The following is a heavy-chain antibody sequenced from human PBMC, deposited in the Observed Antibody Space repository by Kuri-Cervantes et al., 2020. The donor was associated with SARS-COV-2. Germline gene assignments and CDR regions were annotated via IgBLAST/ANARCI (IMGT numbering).Heavy chain of an antibody. D-gene: IGHD2/OR15-2a*01. Sequence: SETLSLTCTVSGGSISSYYWSWVPQPPGKGLEWIGYVDDSGRTNYNPSLKSRVTISVDTSKNQFSLKLSSVTAADTAVYYCARVRSTTAGWFDPWGQGTLVTVSS. CDR2: VDDSGRT. J-gene: IGHJ5*02. V-gene: IGHV4-59*01. CDR3: ARVRSTTAGWFDP. CDR1: GGSISSYY.